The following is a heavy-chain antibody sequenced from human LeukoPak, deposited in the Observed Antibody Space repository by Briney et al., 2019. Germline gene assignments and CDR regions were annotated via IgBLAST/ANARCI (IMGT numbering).Heavy chain of an antibody. CDR1: GFTFSSYG. D-gene: IGHD3-9*01. J-gene: IGHJ4*02. Sequence: GGSLRLSCAASGFTFSSYGMSWVRQAPGKGLEWVSAISGSGGSTYYADSVKGRFTISRDNSKNTLYLQMNSLRAEDTAVYYCAKADMYYDILTGPDYWGQGTLVTVSS. CDR2: ISGSGGST. CDR3: AKADMYYDILTGPDY. V-gene: IGHV3-23*01.